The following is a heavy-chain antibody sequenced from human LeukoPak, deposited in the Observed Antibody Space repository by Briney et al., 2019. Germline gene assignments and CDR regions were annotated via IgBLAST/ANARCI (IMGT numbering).Heavy chain of an antibody. Sequence: SGGSLRLSCAASGFTFSSYSMNWVRQAPGKGLEWVSSTSSGSSYIFYADSVKGRFTISRDNAKNSLHLQMNSLRAEDTAVYYCARGHGELLSSLDYWGQGTLVTVSS. D-gene: IGHD3-10*01. CDR3: ARGHGELLSSLDY. CDR1: GFTFSSYS. V-gene: IGHV3-21*01. CDR2: TSSGSSYI. J-gene: IGHJ4*02.